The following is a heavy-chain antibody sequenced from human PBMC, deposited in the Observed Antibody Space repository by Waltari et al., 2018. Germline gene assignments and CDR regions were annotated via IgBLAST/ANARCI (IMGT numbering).Heavy chain of an antibody. CDR1: GCTLGASY. V-gene: IGHV3-11*04. Sequence: VQLVESGGGLVQPGGPLRLAGAASGCTLGASYMGWIRQAPGTGLGWVSYISSCGSTIYYADSVKGRFTISRDNAKNSLYLQMNSLRAEDTAVYYCAREYQLLSGDYWGQGILVTVSS. CDR2: ISSCGSTI. J-gene: IGHJ4*02. D-gene: IGHD2-2*01. CDR3: AREYQLLSGDY.